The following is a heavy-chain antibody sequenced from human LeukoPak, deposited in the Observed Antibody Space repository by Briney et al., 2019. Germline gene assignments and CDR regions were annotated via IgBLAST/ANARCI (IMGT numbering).Heavy chain of an antibody. CDR3: ASGEYSSGWYWTDY. J-gene: IGHJ4*02. CDR2: IIPIFGTA. CDR1: GGTFSSYA. Sequence: ASVKVSCKASGGTFSSYAISWVRQAPGQGLEWMGGIIPIFGTASYARKFQGRVTITTDESTSTAYMELSSLRSEDTAVYYCASGEYSSGWYWTDYWGQGTLVTVSS. V-gene: IGHV1-69*05. D-gene: IGHD6-19*01.